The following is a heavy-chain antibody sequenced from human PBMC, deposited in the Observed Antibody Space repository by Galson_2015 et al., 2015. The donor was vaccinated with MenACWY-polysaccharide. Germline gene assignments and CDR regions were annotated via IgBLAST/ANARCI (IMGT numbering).Heavy chain of an antibody. CDR1: GFNFSIYV. V-gene: IGHV3-23*01. CDR2: ISSGSDTA. J-gene: IGHJ4*02. D-gene: IGHD1-26*01. CDR3: VKGGWADN. Sequence: SLRLSCAASGFNFSIYVMTWVRQAPGKGLEWVSAISSGSDTAYNTDSVKGRFTISRDNSKDTVHLQMDSLRADDTAVYYCVKGGWADNWGQGTLVTVSS.